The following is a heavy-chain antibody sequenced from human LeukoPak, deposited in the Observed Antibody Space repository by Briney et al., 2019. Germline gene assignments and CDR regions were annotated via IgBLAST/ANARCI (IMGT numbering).Heavy chain of an antibody. CDR3: VRVYSSSWSGSYFDH. Sequence: GGSLRLSCAASGFTFSDQYMDWVRLAPGKGLEWIGRSRNRANDYTTEYAASVKGRFTISRDDSKSSLYLQMNSLKTEDTSIYYCVRVYSSSWSGSYFDHWGQGTLVTVSS. CDR1: GFTFSDQY. J-gene: IGHJ4*02. D-gene: IGHD6-13*01. V-gene: IGHV3-72*01. CDR2: SRNRANDYTT.